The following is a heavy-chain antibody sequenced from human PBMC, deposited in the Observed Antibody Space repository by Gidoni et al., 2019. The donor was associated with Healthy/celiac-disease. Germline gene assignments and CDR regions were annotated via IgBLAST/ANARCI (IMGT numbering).Heavy chain of an antibody. CDR2: IRDTGGNT. CDR1: GFTFSSSV. J-gene: IGHJ4*02. V-gene: IGHV3-23*01. D-gene: IGHD1-26*01. Sequence: EVQLLASGGGLVQPGGSLRLSCAASGFTFSSSVMSWVRQAPGKGLEWVSTIRDTGGNTYYAESVKGRVTISRDKSKNTLFLQMNSLRGEDTDVYYCAKAGGGTYFDYWGQGTLVTVSS. CDR3: AKAGGGTYFDY.